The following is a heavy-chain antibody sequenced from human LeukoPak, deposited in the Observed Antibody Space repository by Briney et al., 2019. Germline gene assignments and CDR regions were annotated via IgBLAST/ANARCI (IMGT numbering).Heavy chain of an antibody. CDR1: GFTFDDYG. V-gene: IGHV3-20*04. D-gene: IGHD2-15*01. Sequence: GGSLRLSCAASGFTFDDYGMSWVRQAPGKGLEWVSGINWIGGSTGYADSVKGRFTISRDNAKNSLYLQMNSLRAEDTAVYYCARTLGYCSGGSCYTQDDAFDIWGQGTMVTVSS. CDR3: ARTLGYCSGGSCYTQDDAFDI. CDR2: INWIGGST. J-gene: IGHJ3*02.